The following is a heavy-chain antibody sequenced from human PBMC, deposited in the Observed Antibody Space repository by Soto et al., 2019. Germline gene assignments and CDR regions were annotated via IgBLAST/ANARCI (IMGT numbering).Heavy chain of an antibody. V-gene: IGHV3-30-3*01. D-gene: IGHD3-10*01. Sequence: GGSLSLSCAASGFTFSSYAMHWVRQAPGKGLEWVAVISYDGSNKYYADSVKGRFTISRDNSKNTLYLQMNSLRAEDTAVYYCARVMVRGVITLNWFDPWGQGTLVTVSS. J-gene: IGHJ5*02. CDR1: GFTFSSYA. CDR2: ISYDGSNK. CDR3: ARVMVRGVITLNWFDP.